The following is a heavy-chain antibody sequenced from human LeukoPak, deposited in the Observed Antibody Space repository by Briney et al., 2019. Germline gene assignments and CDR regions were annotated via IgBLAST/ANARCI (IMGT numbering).Heavy chain of an antibody. V-gene: IGHV4-39*07. J-gene: IGHJ5*02. D-gene: IGHD2-15*01. CDR1: GASINTGDYY. CDR3: ARGQIVVVVADTTEWFDP. CDR2: LYYSGNT. Sequence: SETLSLTGTVSGASINTGDYYWGWIRQPPGKGPEWIGSLYYSGNTYYNPSLKSRVTMSIDTSKNQFSLNLNSVTAADTAMYYCARGQIVVVVADTTEWFDPWGQGTLVTVSS.